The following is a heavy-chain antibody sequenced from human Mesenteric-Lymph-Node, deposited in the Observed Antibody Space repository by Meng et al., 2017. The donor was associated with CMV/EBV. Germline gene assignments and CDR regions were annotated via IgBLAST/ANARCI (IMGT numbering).Heavy chain of an antibody. CDR3: ARYRTTGTRWGGWFDP. V-gene: IGHV3-21*01. D-gene: IGHD1-1*01. J-gene: IGHJ5*02. CDR2: ISSSSISI. CDR1: GCTFSRRW. Sequence: GSSLKISCAASGCTFSRRWMTWVRQAPGKGLAWVSSISSSSISIYYADSVRGRFTISRDNAKDSRYLQMDSLRAEDTAVYYCARYRTTGTRWGGWFDPWGQGTLVTVSS.